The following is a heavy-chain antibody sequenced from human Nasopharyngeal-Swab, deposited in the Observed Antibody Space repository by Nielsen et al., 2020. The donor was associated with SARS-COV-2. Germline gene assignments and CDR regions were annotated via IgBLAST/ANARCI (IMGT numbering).Heavy chain of an antibody. CDR3: ASLQESVAGGVYYYYYMDV. CDR2: INPSGGST. J-gene: IGHJ6*03. D-gene: IGHD6-19*01. Sequence: WVRQAPGQGLEWMGIINPSGGSTSYAQKFQGRVTMTRDTSTSSVYMELSSLRSEYTAVYYCASLQESVAGGVYYYYYMDVWGKGTTVTVSS. V-gene: IGHV1-46*01.